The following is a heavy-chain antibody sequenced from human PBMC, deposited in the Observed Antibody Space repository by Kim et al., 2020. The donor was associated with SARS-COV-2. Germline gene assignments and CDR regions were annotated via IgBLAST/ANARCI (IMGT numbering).Heavy chain of an antibody. Sequence: GGSLRLSCAASGFTFSSYGMHWVRQAPGKGLEWVAVIWYDGSNKYYADSVKGRFTISRDNSKNTLYLQMNSLRAEDTAVYYCARDQGGLGYCSSTSCYGFVYWGQGTLVTVSS. CDR3: ARDQGGLGYCSSTSCYGFVY. CDR2: IWYDGSNK. J-gene: IGHJ4*02. D-gene: IGHD2-2*01. V-gene: IGHV3-33*01. CDR1: GFTFSSYG.